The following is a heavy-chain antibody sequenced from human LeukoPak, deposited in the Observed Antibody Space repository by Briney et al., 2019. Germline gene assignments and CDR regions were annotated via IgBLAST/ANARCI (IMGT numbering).Heavy chain of an antibody. J-gene: IGHJ4*02. V-gene: IGHV4-34*01. D-gene: IGHD5-18*01. Sequence: SETLSLTCAVYGGSFSGYYWSWIRQPPGKGLEWIGSIYYSKNTYYNPSLKSRVTISADASKNQFSLTLGSVSATDTAVYYCVSPRGFGYGYFDYWGQGTLVTVSS. CDR3: VSPRGFGYGYFDY. CDR1: GGSFSGYY. CDR2: IYYSKNT.